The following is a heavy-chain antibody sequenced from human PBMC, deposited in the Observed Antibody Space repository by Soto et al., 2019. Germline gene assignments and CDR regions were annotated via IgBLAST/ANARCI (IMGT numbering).Heavy chain of an antibody. V-gene: IGHV3-48*02. Sequence: GSLRLSCGVSGFTVTSNGVNWVRQAPGKGLEWISYISTRGNVIKYADSVKGRFTVSRDNAKSSLYLQMNSLRHEDTATYYCARDMDYSNYVGGAWGQGTLVTVS. D-gene: IGHD4-4*01. J-gene: IGHJ4*02. CDR3: ARDMDYSNYVGGA. CDR1: GFTVTSNG. CDR2: ISTRGNVI.